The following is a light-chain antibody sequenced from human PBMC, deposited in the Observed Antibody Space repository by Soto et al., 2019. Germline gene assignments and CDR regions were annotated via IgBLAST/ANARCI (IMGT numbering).Light chain of an antibody. CDR1: QSISTY. CDR3: QQSYSNSWT. CDR2: GAS. J-gene: IGKJ1*01. Sequence: DIQMTQSPSSLSASVGDRVTITCRASQSISTYLNWYQQKPGKAPKLLIYGASSLQSGVPSGFSSTGSGTDFTLTISSLQPEGFATYYCQQSYSNSWTFGQGTKVELK. V-gene: IGKV1-39*01.